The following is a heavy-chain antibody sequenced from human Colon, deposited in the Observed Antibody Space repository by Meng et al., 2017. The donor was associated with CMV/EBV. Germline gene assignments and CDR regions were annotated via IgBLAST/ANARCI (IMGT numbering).Heavy chain of an antibody. V-gene: IGHV4-59*01. CDR1: GGSISSFY. D-gene: IGHD4-23*01. CDR2: IYYSGS. J-gene: IGHJ4*02. CDR3: ARRSPPHNFGGKRGHYFDF. Sequence: SETLSLTCSVSGGSISSFYWSWIRQSPGKGLEWLGDIYYSGSNYNPSLKSRVNMSLDTSRNRFSLSLRSATAADTAVYYCARRSPPHNFGGKRGHYFDFGGKG.